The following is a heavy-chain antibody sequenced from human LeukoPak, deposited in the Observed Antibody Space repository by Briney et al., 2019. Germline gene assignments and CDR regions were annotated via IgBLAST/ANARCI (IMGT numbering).Heavy chain of an antibody. Sequence: PGGSLRLSCAASGFTFDDYAMHWVRQAPGKGLEWVSGISTDESSTRYADSVKGRFTISRDNAKNTLYLQMNSLRVEDTALYYCVRAGGGSSRMAFDPWGQGTLVTVSS. CDR3: VRAGGGSSRMAFDP. D-gene: IGHD2-15*01. CDR2: ISTDESST. V-gene: IGHV3-74*01. J-gene: IGHJ5*02. CDR1: GFTFDDYA.